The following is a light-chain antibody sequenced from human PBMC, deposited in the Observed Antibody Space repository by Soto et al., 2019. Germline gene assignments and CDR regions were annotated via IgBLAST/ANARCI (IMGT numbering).Light chain of an antibody. V-gene: IGLV1-40*01. J-gene: IGLJ2*01. Sequence: QSVLTQPASVSGAPGQRVTISCTGSSSNIGAGYDVHWYQQLPGRAPKLLIYGNSNRPSGVPDRFSGSKSGTSASLAITGLQPEDEADYYCQSYDSSLSVVFGGGTKLTVL. CDR3: QSYDSSLSVV. CDR1: SSNIGAGYD. CDR2: GNS.